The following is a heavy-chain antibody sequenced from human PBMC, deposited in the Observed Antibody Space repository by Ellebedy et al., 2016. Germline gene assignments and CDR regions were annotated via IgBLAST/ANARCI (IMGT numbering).Heavy chain of an antibody. CDR2: INGEGTEE. J-gene: IGHJ4*02. CDR3: ARVWSDAVTTLFDY. V-gene: IGHV3-7*02. Sequence: GESLKISCAASGFTFSSYAMHWVRQAPGEGLERVAFINGEGTEEYYLDSVKGRFTISRDNAKNSLYLQMNSLRAEDTAVYYCARVWSDAVTTLFDYWGQGTLVTVSS. D-gene: IGHD4-17*01. CDR1: GFTFSSYA.